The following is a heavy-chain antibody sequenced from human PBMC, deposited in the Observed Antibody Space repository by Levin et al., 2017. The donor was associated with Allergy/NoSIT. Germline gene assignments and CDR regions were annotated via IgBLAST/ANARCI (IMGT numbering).Heavy chain of an antibody. D-gene: IGHD3-10*01. V-gene: IGHV4-34*01. CDR3: VGHDYYGSGSYSEYYYYMDV. CDR1: GGSFSGYY. Sequence: PSETLSLTCAVYGGSFSGYYWSWIRQPPGKGMEWIGEINHSGSTNYNPSLKSRVTISVDTSKNQFSLKLSSVTAADTAVYYCVGHDYYGSGSYSEYYYYMDVWGKGTTVTVSS. J-gene: IGHJ6*03. CDR2: INHSGST.